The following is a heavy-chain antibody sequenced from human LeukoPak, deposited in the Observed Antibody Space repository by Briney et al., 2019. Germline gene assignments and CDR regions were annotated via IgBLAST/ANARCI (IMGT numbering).Heavy chain of an antibody. CDR2: ISYDGSNK. Sequence: NPGGSLRLSCAASGFTFSSYGMHWVRQAPGKGLEWVAVISYDGSNKYYADSVKGRFTISRDNSKNTLYLQMNSLRAEDTAVYYCARDLPYGSGSYSVNFDYWGQGTLVTVSS. J-gene: IGHJ4*02. D-gene: IGHD3-10*01. CDR3: ARDLPYGSGSYSVNFDY. CDR1: GFTFSSYG. V-gene: IGHV3-30*03.